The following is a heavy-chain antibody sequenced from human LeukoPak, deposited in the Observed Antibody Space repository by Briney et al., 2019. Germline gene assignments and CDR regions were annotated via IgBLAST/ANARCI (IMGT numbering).Heavy chain of an antibody. D-gene: IGHD5-12*01. CDR2: ISSSSSYI. J-gene: IGHJ3*02. CDR3: ARDSGYDSDAFDI. CDR1: GFTFSSYS. Sequence: PGGSLRLSCAASGFTFSSYSMNWVRQAPGKGLEWVSSISSSSSYIYYADSVKGRFTISRDNAKNSLYLQMSSLRAEDTAVYYCARDSGYDSDAFDIWGQGTMVTVSS. V-gene: IGHV3-21*01.